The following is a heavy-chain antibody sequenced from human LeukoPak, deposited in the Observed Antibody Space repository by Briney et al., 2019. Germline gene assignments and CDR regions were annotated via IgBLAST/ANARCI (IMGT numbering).Heavy chain of an antibody. CDR3: ARDEFYLDAFDI. V-gene: IGHV3-21*01. Sequence: PGGSLRLSCAASGFTFSPYSMSWVRQAPGKGLEWVSSISSTSSYIYYAASVKGRFTISRDNAKNSLYLQMNSLRAEDTAVYYCARDEFYLDAFDIWGQGTMVTVSS. CDR2: ISSTSSYI. CDR1: GFTFSPYS. J-gene: IGHJ3*02. D-gene: IGHD3-10*01.